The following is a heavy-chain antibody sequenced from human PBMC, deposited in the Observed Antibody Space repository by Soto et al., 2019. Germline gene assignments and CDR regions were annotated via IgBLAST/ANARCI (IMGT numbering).Heavy chain of an antibody. V-gene: IGHV4-34*01. CDR3: ARVSGYYPYYFDY. CDR1: GGSFSGYY. CDR2: INHSGST. Sequence: QVQLQQWGAGLLKPSETLSLTCAVYGGSFSGYYWSWIRQPPGKGLEWIGEINHSGSTNYNPSLKSRVTISVDTSKNQFSLTLSSVTAADTAVYYCARVSGYYPYYFDYWGQGTLVTVSS. D-gene: IGHD3-22*01. J-gene: IGHJ4*02.